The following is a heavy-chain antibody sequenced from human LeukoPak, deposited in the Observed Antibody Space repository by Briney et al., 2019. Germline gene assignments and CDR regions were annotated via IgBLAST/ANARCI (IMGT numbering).Heavy chain of an antibody. Sequence: GGSLRLSCTASGFTLDGYTMHWVRLAPGKGLEWVSSITSSSNHIYYSASVRGRSTISRDNAKKSLYLQMNGLRAEDTAVYYCAREAHCTDGVCYLNYFDFWGQGTLVTVSS. CDR1: GFTLDGYT. J-gene: IGHJ4*02. CDR3: AREAHCTDGVCYLNYFDF. V-gene: IGHV3-21*01. CDR2: ITSSSNHI. D-gene: IGHD2-8*01.